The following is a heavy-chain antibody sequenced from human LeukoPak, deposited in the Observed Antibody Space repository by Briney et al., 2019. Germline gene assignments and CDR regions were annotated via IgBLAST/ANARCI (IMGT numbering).Heavy chain of an antibody. CDR3: ARMYYDFWSGYSPFDY. D-gene: IGHD3-3*01. Sequence: PSETLSLTRTVSGGSISTYYWSWIRQPPGKGLEWIGYIYYSGSSNYNSSLKSRVTISVDTSKNQFSLKLSSVTAADTAVYYCARMYYDFWSGYSPFDYWGQGTLVTVSS. V-gene: IGHV4-59*12. CDR1: GGSISTYY. CDR2: IYYSGSS. J-gene: IGHJ4*02.